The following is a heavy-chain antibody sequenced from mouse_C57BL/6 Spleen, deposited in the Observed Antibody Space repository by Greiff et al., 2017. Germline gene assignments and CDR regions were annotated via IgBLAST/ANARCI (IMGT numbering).Heavy chain of an antibody. CDR2: IYPGDGDT. V-gene: IGHV1-82*01. CDR3: ARSYGNSYAMDY. J-gene: IGHJ4*01. CDR1: GYAFSSSW. D-gene: IGHD2-1*01. Sequence: QVQLQQSGPELVKPGASVKISCKASGYAFSSSWMNWVKQRPGKGLEWIGRIYPGDGDTNYNGKFKGKATLTADKSSSTAYMQLSSLTSEDSAVYFCARSYGNSYAMDYWGQGTSVTVSS.